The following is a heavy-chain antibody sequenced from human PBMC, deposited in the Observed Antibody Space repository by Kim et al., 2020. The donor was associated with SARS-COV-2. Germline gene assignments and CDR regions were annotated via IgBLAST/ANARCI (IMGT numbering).Heavy chain of an antibody. Sequence: GGSLRLSCAASGFTFSSYSMNWVRQAPGKGLEWVSYISSSSSTIYYADSVKGRFTISRDNAKNSLYLQMNSLRDEDTAVYYCARDQPLYDSSGYYYLPPGGQFDYWGQGTLVTVSS. J-gene: IGHJ4*02. V-gene: IGHV3-48*02. CDR3: ARDQPLYDSSGYYYLPPGGQFDY. D-gene: IGHD3-22*01. CDR2: ISSSSSTI. CDR1: GFTFSSYS.